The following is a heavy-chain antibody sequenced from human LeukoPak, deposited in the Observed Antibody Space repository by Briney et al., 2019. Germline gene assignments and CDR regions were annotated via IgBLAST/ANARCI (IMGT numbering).Heavy chain of an antibody. CDR3: AKVATIRTHDAFDI. J-gene: IGHJ3*02. V-gene: IGHV1-2*02. CDR1: GYTFTGYY. D-gene: IGHD5-12*01. Sequence: ASVKVSCKASGYTFTGYYMHWVRQAPGQGLEWMGWINPNSGGTNYAQKFQGRVTMTRDMSTSTVYMELSSLRSEDTAVYYCAKVATIRTHDAFDIWGQGTMVTVSS. CDR2: INPNSGGT.